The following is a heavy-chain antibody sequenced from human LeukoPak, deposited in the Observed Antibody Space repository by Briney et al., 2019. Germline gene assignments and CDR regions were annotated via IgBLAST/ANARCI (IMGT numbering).Heavy chain of an antibody. J-gene: IGHJ5*02. Sequence: GGSLRLSCAASGFTFSSYWMHWVRQAPGKGLEWVAFLRYDGSNIYYADSVKGRFTISRDNSKNTLYLQMNSLRAEDTAVYYCARGGSYLYNWFDPWGQGTLVTVSS. D-gene: IGHD1-26*01. CDR1: GFTFSSYW. CDR3: ARGGSYLYNWFDP. V-gene: IGHV3-30*02. CDR2: LRYDGSNI.